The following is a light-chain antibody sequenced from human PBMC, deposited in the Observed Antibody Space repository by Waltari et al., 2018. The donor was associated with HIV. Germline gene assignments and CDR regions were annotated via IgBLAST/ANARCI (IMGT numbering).Light chain of an antibody. CDR3: QSYDSSLSSYV. Sequence: QSVLTQQPSVSGAPGQRVTISCTGRSSNIGAGYDAHRYQQPPGTAPKLLIDGNTNRPSGVPDRFSGSKSGTSASLAITGLQAEDEADYYCQSYDSSLSSYVFGTGTKVTVL. CDR1: SSNIGAGYD. V-gene: IGLV1-40*01. CDR2: GNT. J-gene: IGLJ1*01.